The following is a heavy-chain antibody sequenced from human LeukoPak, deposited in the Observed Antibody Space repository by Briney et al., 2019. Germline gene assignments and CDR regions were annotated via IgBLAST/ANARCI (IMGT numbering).Heavy chain of an antibody. CDR1: GYSFTSYW. CDR3: ARRFYSSNWYFDY. J-gene: IGHJ4*02. D-gene: IGHD6-13*01. CDR2: IDPSDSYT. Sequence: GESLKISCKGSGYSFTSYWINWVRQMPGKGLEWMGRIDPSDSYTNYSPSFQGHVTISADKSISTAYLQWSSLKASDTAMYYCARRFYSSNWYFDYWGQGTLVTASS. V-gene: IGHV5-10-1*01.